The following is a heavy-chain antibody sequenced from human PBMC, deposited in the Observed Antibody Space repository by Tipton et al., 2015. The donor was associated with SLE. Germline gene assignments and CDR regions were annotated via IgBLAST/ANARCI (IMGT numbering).Heavy chain of an antibody. CDR2: IYYSGST. V-gene: IGHV4-61*01. J-gene: IGHJ6*02. CDR3: ARDRPMVQGVYYGMDV. CDR1: GYSISSGYY. Sequence: GLVKPSETLSLTCAVSGYSISSGYYWGWIRQPPGKGLEWIGYIYYSGSTNYNPSLKSRVTISVDTSKNQFSLKLSSVTAADTAVYYCARDRPMVQGVYYGMDVWGQGTTVTVSS. D-gene: IGHD3-10*01.